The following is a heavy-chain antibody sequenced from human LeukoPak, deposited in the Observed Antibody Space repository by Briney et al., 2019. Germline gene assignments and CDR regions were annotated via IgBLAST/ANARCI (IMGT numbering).Heavy chain of an antibody. CDR3: ATETNGRHYDY. CDR2: ISSSGSTI. Sequence: GGSLRLSCAASGFTFSSYEMNWVRQAPGKGLEWVSYISSSGSTIYYADSVKGRFTISRDNANNFLYLQMDSLRAEDTAVYYCATETNGRHYDYWGQGTLLTVSS. D-gene: IGHD1-14*01. CDR1: GFTFSSYE. V-gene: IGHV3-48*03. J-gene: IGHJ4*02.